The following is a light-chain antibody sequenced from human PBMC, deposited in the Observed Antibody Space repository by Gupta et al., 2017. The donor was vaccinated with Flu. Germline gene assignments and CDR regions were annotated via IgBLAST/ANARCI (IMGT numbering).Light chain of an antibody. CDR1: QPISSSS. V-gene: IGKV3-20*01. CDR2: GTS. Sequence: TLSLSPGERATLSCRASQPISSSSVGWYQQKPGQAPRLLIYGTSTRATGIPDRFSGSGSGTDFTLTIRRLEAEDLAVYYCQQYGTARPLTFGGWPKVKIK. CDR3: QQYGTARPLT. J-gene: IGKJ4*01.